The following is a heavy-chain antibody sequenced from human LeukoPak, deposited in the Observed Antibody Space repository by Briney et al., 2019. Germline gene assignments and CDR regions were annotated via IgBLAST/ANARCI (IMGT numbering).Heavy chain of an antibody. J-gene: IGHJ4*02. CDR1: GGSISSGDYY. CDR2: IYYSGST. Sequence: PSEXXSLTCTVSGGSISSGDYYWSWIRQPPGKGLEWIGYIYYSGSTYYNPSLKSRVTISVDTSKTQFSLKLSSVTAADTAVYYCARDYFGPEGAIYFDYWGQGTLVTVSS. CDR3: ARDYFGPEGAIYFDY. D-gene: IGHD1-26*01. V-gene: IGHV4-30-4*08.